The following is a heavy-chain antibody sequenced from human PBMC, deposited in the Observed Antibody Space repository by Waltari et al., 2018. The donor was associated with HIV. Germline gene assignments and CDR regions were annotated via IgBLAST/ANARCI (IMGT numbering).Heavy chain of an antibody. CDR3: ARVGLIGMDV. J-gene: IGHJ6*02. CDR1: GGSISSGSYY. CDR2: IYTSGST. V-gene: IGHV4-61*02. D-gene: IGHD3-16*01. Sequence: QVQLQESGPGLVKPSQTLSLTCTVSGGSISSGSYYWSWIRQPAGKGLEWIGRIYTSGSTNYNPSLKSRVTISVDTSKNQFSLKLSSVTAADTAVYYCARVGLIGMDVWGQGTTVTVSS.